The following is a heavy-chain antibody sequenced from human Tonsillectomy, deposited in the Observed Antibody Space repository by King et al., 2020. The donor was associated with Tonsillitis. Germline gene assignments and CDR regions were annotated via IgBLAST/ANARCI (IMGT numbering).Heavy chain of an antibody. CDR2: ISYDATRQ. J-gene: IGHJ4*02. D-gene: IGHD6-19*01. CDR3: ARERLYSSDWGIDY. V-gene: IGHV3-33*05. CDR1: GFAFRSYG. Sequence: QLVESGGGVVQPGRSLRLSCASSGFAFRSYGMHWVRQAPGKGLEWVAVISYDATRQNYADSVKGRFTISRDNSKNTLYLQMNSLSAEDTAVYYCARERLYSSDWGIDYWGQGSLVTVSS.